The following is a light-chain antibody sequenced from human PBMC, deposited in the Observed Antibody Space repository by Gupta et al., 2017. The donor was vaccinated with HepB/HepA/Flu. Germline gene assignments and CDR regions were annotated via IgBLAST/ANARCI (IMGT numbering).Light chain of an antibody. V-gene: IGKV3D-20*01. CDR1: QSLSSSY. Sequence: EIVLTQSPATLSLSPGEGATLSCGASQSLSSSYLAWFQQKDGLAPRLLIYDGSMRATGIPDRFSGSGSGTDLTLTISRLEPEDFAVYYCQQYDRSPGTFGQGTKLEIK. CDR3: QQYDRSPGT. CDR2: DGS. J-gene: IGKJ2*01.